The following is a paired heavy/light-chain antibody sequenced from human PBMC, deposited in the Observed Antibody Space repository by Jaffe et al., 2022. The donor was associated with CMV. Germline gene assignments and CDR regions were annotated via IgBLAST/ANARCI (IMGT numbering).Heavy chain of an antibody. CDR3: ARGRIAVTGFSTYYFDY. V-gene: IGHV3-21*01. D-gene: IGHD6-19*01. CDR2: LSGTSGFT. Sequence: EVQLVESGGGLIKPGGSLRLSCAASGFTFSHYTMNWVRQAPGKGLEWVSSLSGTSGFTYYADSVKGRFTISRDNAKNSVYLQMNSLTAEDTAVYYCARGRIAVTGFSTYYFDYWGQGNLVTVSS. CDR1: GFTFSHYT. J-gene: IGHJ4*02.
Light chain of an antibody. Sequence: IVLTQSPATLSVSPGERATLSCRASQSISSNLAWYQQIPGQAPRLLIHGASTRATGIPARFSGSGSGTEFTLTISSLQSEDSAVYYCQQYNNWPPETFGQGTKVEIK. CDR3: QQYNNWPPET. CDR2: GAS. V-gene: IGKV3-15*01. CDR1: QSISSN. J-gene: IGKJ1*01.